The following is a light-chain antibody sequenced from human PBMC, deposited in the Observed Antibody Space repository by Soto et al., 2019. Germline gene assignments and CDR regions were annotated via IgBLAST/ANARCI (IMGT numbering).Light chain of an antibody. V-gene: IGKV1-39*01. CDR2: AAS. Sequence: IQMTQSPTSLSASVGDRVTITCRASQSVSTYVNWYQQIPGKAPKLLISAASSLQSGVPSRFSGSGSGTDFTVTISSLQPEDFATYYCQQSYRTPLTFGGGTKVDIK. CDR3: QQSYRTPLT. CDR1: QSVSTY. J-gene: IGKJ4*01.